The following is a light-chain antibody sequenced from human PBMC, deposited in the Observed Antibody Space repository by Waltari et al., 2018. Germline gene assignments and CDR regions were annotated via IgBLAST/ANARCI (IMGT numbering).Light chain of an antibody. V-gene: IGLV2-23*02. J-gene: IGLJ2*01. CDR3: CAYVGRDVV. Sequence: QSVLTQPASVSGSPGQSITISCPGTSSDVGNYNLLPWYQQHPGKAPTPMVYEVSQRPSGVSNRFSGSKSGNTASLTISGLQAEDEADYYCCAYVGRDVVFGGRTKLTVL. CDR2: EVS. CDR1: SSDVGNYNL.